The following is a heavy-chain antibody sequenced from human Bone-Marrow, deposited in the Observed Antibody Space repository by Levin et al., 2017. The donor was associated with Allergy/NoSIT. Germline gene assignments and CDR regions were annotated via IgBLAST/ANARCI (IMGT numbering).Heavy chain of an antibody. CDR3: ARGNGSSYYYGLDV. Sequence: SQTLSLTCTVSGASVGSGDYYWSWIRQPPGKGLEWIGYFYYTGSTYSKPSLKSRVSISADTSKNQFSLNLSSVTAADTAVYYCARGNGSSYYYGLDVWGQGTTVTVSS. J-gene: IGHJ6*02. CDR2: FYYTGST. CDR1: GASVGSGDYY. V-gene: IGHV4-30-4*01. D-gene: IGHD1-26*01.